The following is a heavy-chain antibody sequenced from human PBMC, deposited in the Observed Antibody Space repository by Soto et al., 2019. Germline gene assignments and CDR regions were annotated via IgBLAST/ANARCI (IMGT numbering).Heavy chain of an antibody. V-gene: IGHV4-39*01. Sequence: QLQLQESGPGLVKPSETLSLTCSVSGGSISSSSYYWGWIRQPPGKGLEWIGNIYYSGNTYSNPSLKSRVTISVDTSKNQFSLKLSSVTAADTAVYYCASLLAVAGTVGAFDIWGQGTMVTVSS. CDR2: IYYSGNT. D-gene: IGHD6-19*01. CDR1: GGSISSSSYY. J-gene: IGHJ3*02. CDR3: ASLLAVAGTVGAFDI.